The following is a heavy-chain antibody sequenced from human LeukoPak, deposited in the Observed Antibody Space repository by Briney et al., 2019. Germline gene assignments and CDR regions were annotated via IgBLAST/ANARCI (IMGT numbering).Heavy chain of an antibody. CDR3: ARGNYYGSGRTYFDY. CDR2: IYYSGST. J-gene: IGHJ4*02. D-gene: IGHD3-10*01. V-gene: IGHV4-59*01. Sequence: PSETLSLTCTVSGVSISSYYWSWVRQPPGKGLEWGGYIYYSGSTNYNPSLKSRVTILVDTSNNQFSLKLSSVTAADTAVYYCARGNYYGSGRTYFDYWGQGTLVTVSS. CDR1: GVSISSYY.